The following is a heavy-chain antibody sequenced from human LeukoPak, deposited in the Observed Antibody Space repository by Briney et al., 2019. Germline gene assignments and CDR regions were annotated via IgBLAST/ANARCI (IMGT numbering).Heavy chain of an antibody. CDR3: ARDLAADKRAMDV. V-gene: IGHV3-48*04. J-gene: IGHJ6*02. CDR2: ISSSSNTI. Sequence: GGSLRLSCAASGFTFSSYSMNWVRQAPGKGLEWVSYISSSSNTIYYADSVKGRFTISRDNAKNSLYLQMNSLRADDTAVYYCARDLAADKRAMDVWGQGTTVTVSS. CDR1: GFTFSSYS. D-gene: IGHD6-13*01.